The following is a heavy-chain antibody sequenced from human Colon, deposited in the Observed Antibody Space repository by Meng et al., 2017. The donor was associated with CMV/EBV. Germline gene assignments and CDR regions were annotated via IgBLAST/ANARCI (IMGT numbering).Heavy chain of an antibody. V-gene: IGHV4-34*04. Sequence: QLQLQQCGAELLKPSESLTLTCVVSGWSFSNYDWSWIRQAPGKGLEWIGDIHLGGINNNNPSLKRRGAISIAASKTQFSLKLSSVTAADTALYYCSGGTYRAWEVLNYWGQGTLVTVSS. J-gene: IGHJ4*02. CDR3: SGGTYRAWEVLNY. CDR1: GWSFSNYD. CDR2: IHLGGIN. D-gene: IGHD3-10*01.